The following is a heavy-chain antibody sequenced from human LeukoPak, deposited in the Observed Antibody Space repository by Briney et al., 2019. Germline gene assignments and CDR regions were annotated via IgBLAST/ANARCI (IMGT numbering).Heavy chain of an antibody. CDR1: GFTFSSYS. Sequence: GGSLRLSCAASGFTFSSYSMNWVRQAPGKGLEWVSSISSSSSYIYYADSVKGRFTISRDNAKNSLYLQMNSLRAEDTAVYYCARGAYGDSSYGMDVWGQGTTVTVSS. V-gene: IGHV3-21*01. D-gene: IGHD4-17*01. J-gene: IGHJ6*02. CDR3: ARGAYGDSSYGMDV. CDR2: ISSSSSYI.